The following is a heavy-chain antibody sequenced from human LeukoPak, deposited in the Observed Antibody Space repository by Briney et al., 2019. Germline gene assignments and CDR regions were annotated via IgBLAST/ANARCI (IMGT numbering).Heavy chain of an antibody. D-gene: IGHD2-2*01. V-gene: IGHV4-39*01. J-gene: IGHJ5*02. CDR2: IYYSGST. CDR1: GGSISSSSYY. Sequence: SETLSLTCTVSGGSISSSSYYWGWIRQPPGKGLEWIGSIYYSGSTYYNPSLKSRVTISVDTSKNQFSLKLSSVTAADTAVYYCARHELSLVVPAAISWFDPWGQGTLVTVSS. CDR3: ARHELSLVVPAAISWFDP.